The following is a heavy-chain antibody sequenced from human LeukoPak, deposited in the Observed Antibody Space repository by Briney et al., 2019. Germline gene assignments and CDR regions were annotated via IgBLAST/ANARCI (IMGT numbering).Heavy chain of an antibody. Sequence: GGSLRLSCEASGFTFSSYNMNWVRQAPGKGLEWVGSISGFSSYIYYSDSVKGRFTISRDNAKNSQYLQMNSLRAEDTAVYYCARVAYSSSWYAFDIWGQGTMVTVSS. V-gene: IGHV3-21*01. CDR2: ISGFSSYI. CDR3: ARVAYSSSWYAFDI. D-gene: IGHD6-13*01. CDR1: GFTFSSYN. J-gene: IGHJ3*02.